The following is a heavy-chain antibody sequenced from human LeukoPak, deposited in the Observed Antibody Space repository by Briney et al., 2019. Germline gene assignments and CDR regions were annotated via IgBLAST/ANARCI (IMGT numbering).Heavy chain of an antibody. CDR3: ARLFSGYYYG. CDR1: LGAIRRGDYY. V-gene: IGHV4-30-4*01. D-gene: IGHD3-22*01. CDR2: ICYSGST. J-gene: IGHJ4*02. Sequence: SQTLSLTCTLSLGAIRRGDYYWSWIRQPPGKCPEWIGYICYSGSTYYTPSLKSRVTISVDTSKNQFSLKLSSVTAADTAVYYCARLFSGYYYGWGQGTLVTVSS.